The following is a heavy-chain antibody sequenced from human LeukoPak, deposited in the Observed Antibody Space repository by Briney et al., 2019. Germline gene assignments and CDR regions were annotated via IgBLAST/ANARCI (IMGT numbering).Heavy chain of an antibody. Sequence: PGGSLRLSCAASGFTFSSYALHWVRQAPGKGLEWVAVISYDGSNRYHADSVKGRFTISRDNSKNTLYLQMNSLRAEDTAVYYCARASGLVVVPAAGYYMDVWGEGTTVTVSS. CDR3: ARASGLVVVPAAGYYMDV. CDR1: GFTFSSYA. D-gene: IGHD2-2*01. J-gene: IGHJ6*03. CDR2: ISYDGSNR. V-gene: IGHV3-30-3*01.